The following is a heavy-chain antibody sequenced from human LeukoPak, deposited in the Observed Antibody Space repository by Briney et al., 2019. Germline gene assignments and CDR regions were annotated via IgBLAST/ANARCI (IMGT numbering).Heavy chain of an antibody. CDR2: IYYSGST. V-gene: IGHV4-59*01. J-gene: IGHJ4*02. D-gene: IGHD2-15*01. CDR1: GGSIRSYY. CDR3: VRGGFGGYCSGGSCYGFDY. Sequence: PSETLSLTCSVSGGSIRSYYWSWIRQPPGKGLQWIGYIYYSGSTNYNPSLKSRVTISVDTSKNQFALKLSSVTAADTAVYYCVRGGFGGYCSGGSCYGFDYWGQGTLVTVSS.